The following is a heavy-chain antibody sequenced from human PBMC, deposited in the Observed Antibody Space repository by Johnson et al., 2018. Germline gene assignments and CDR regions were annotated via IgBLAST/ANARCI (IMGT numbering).Heavy chain of an antibody. D-gene: IGHD5-24*01. Sequence: VQLVESGGGVVQPGRSXRLSCVASGFTFSYYWMNWVRQAPGKGLEWVANIEQDGSEKYYVDSVKGRFTISRDNAKNSLYLQMNSLRAEDTAVYYCARVKDGYKWDAFDIWGQGTMVTVSS. J-gene: IGHJ3*02. V-gene: IGHV3-7*01. CDR2: IEQDGSEK. CDR3: ARVKDGYKWDAFDI. CDR1: GFTFSYYW.